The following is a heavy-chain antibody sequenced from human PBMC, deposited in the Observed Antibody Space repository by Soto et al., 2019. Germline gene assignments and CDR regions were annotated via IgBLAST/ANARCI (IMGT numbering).Heavy chain of an antibody. D-gene: IGHD2-15*01. CDR3: TTDPKVVEFDAFDI. Sequence: GGSLRLSCAASGFTFSNAWMSWVRQAPGKGLEWVGRIKSKTDGGTTDYAAPVKGRFTISRDDSKNTLYLQMNSLKTEDTAVYYCTTDPKVVEFDAFDIWGQGTMVTVSS. V-gene: IGHV3-15*01. CDR2: IKSKTDGGTT. J-gene: IGHJ3*02. CDR1: GFTFSNAW.